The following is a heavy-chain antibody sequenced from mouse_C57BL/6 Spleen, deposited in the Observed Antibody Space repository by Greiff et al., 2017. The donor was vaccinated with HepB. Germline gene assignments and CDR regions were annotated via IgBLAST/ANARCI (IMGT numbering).Heavy chain of an antibody. D-gene: IGHD3-3*01. CDR2: ISGGGGNT. V-gene: IGHV5-9*01. CDR1: GFTFSSYT. Sequence: EVKLVESGGGLVKPGGSLKLSCAASGFTFSSYTMSWVRQTPEKRLEWVATISGGGGNTYYPDSVKGRFTISRDNAKNTLYLQMSSLRSEDTALYYCARRPPLGAWFAYWGQGTLVTVSA. J-gene: IGHJ3*01. CDR3: ARRPPLGAWFAY.